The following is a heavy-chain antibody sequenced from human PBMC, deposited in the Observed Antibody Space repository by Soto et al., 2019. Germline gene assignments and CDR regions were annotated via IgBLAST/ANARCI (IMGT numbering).Heavy chain of an antibody. Sequence: TLSLTCSVSGGSIGSYYWSWIRQPPGKGLEWIGYIYYTGTTNYHPSLKSRVTISVDTSKNQFSLKLSSVTAADTAVYYCARDKITGLFDYWGQGTLVTVSS. J-gene: IGHJ4*02. CDR3: ARDKITGLFDY. D-gene: IGHD2-8*02. V-gene: IGHV4-59*12. CDR2: IYYTGTT. CDR1: GGSIGSYY.